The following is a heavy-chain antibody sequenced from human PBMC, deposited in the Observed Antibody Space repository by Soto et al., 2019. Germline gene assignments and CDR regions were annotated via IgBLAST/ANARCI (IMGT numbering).Heavy chain of an antibody. CDR1: GGSISSGGYY. Sequence: SETLSLTCTVSGGSISSGGYYWSWIRQHPGKGLEWIGYIYYSGSTYYNPSLKSRVTISVDTSKNQFSLKLSSVTAADTAVYYCAREARHIMITFGGVIGAFDIWGQGTMVTVSS. V-gene: IGHV4-31*03. CDR3: AREARHIMITFGGVIGAFDI. D-gene: IGHD3-16*01. J-gene: IGHJ3*02. CDR2: IYYSGST.